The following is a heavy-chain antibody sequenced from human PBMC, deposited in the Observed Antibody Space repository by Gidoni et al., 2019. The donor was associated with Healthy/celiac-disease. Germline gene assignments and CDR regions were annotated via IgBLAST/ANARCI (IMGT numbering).Heavy chain of an antibody. D-gene: IGHD5-18*01. V-gene: IGHV1-8*01. CDR1: GYTFTRPD. CDR3: ARVGVDTAMVTVFYGMDV. CDR2: MNPTSGNT. J-gene: IGHJ6*02. Sequence: QVQLVQSGAEVKTPGASVKVSCKASGYTFTRPDINWVRRATGQGLEWMGWMNPTSGNTGYAQKCQGRVTMTRNTSISTAYMELSSLRSEDTAVYYCARVGVDTAMVTVFYGMDVWGQGTTVTVSS.